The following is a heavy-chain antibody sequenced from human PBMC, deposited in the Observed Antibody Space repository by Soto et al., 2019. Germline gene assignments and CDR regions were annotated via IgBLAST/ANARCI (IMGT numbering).Heavy chain of an antibody. J-gene: IGHJ5*02. Sequence: SETLSLTCTVSGGSISSYYWSWIRQPPGKGLEWIGYIYYSGSTNYNPSLKSRVTISVDTSKNQFSLKLSSVTAADTAVYYCARETKGVHDWFDPWGQGTLVTVSS. CDR1: GGSISSYY. CDR2: IYYSGST. CDR3: ARETKGVHDWFDP. V-gene: IGHV4-59*01.